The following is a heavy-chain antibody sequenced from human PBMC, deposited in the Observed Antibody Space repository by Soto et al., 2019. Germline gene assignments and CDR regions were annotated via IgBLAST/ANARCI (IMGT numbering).Heavy chain of an antibody. J-gene: IGHJ6*02. CDR2: INHSGST. Sequence: PSETLSLTCAVYGGSFSGYYWSWIRQPPGKGLEWIGEINHSGSTNYNPSLKSRVTISVDTSKNQFSLKLSSVTAADTAVYYCASLVGATTYYYYYYGMDVWGQGTTVTVSS. CDR1: GGSFSGYY. V-gene: IGHV4-34*01. CDR3: ASLVGATTYYYYYYGMDV. D-gene: IGHD1-26*01.